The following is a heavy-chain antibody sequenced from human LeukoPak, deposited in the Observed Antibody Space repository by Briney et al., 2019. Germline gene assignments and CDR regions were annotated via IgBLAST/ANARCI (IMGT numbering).Heavy chain of an antibody. CDR2: ILYEGSNK. CDR1: GFTFSSYG. J-gene: IGHJ4*02. Sequence: GGSLRLSCAASGFTFSSYGMHWVRQAPGKGLEWVAVILYEGSNKYYADSVKGRFTISRDNSKNTLYLQMNSLRAEDTAVYYCAKAGHGSGSYQSYWGQGTLVTVSS. CDR3: AKAGHGSGSYQSY. V-gene: IGHV3-30*18. D-gene: IGHD3-10*01.